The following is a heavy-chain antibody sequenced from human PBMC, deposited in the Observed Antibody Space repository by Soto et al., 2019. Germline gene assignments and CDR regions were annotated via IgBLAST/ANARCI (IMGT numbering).Heavy chain of an antibody. V-gene: IGHV1-18*01. Sequence: QVQLVQSGAEVKKPGASVKVSCKASGYTFTSHGISWVRQAPGQGLEWMGWVSGYKGNTNYAQKFQGRVTMTTDTSTTTAYMELRSLTSDDTAVYYCSRDLGAKVYFWGQGTLVTVSS. J-gene: IGHJ4*02. CDR1: GYTFTSHG. CDR3: SRDLGAKVYF. D-gene: IGHD3-16*01. CDR2: VSGYKGNT.